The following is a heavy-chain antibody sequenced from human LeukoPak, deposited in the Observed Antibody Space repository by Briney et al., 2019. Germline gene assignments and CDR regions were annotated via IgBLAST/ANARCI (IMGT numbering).Heavy chain of an antibody. J-gene: IGHJ4*02. CDR1: GGSFSGYY. D-gene: IGHD5-18*01. CDR2: INHSGST. Sequence: PSETLSLTCAVYGGSFSGYYWSWIRQPPGKGLEWIGEINHSGSTNYNPSLKSRVTISVDTSKNQFSLKLSSVTAADTAVYYCAARDRGYSYGYLNSWGQGTLVTVSS. V-gene: IGHV4-34*01. CDR3: AARDRGYSYGYLNS.